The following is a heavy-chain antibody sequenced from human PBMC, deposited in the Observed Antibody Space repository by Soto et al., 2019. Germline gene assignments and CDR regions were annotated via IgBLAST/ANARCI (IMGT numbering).Heavy chain of an antibody. CDR2: ISYDGSNK. J-gene: IGHJ5*02. Sequence: QVQLVESGGGVVQPGRSLRLSCAASGFTFSSYAMHWVRQAPGKGLEWVAVISYDGSNKYYADSVKGRFTISRDNSKNTLYLQMNSLRGEDTAVYYCARDGERYWSGGSCRGWFDPWGQGTLVSVSS. D-gene: IGHD2-15*01. CDR3: ARDGERYWSGGSCRGWFDP. V-gene: IGHV3-30-3*01. CDR1: GFTFSSYA.